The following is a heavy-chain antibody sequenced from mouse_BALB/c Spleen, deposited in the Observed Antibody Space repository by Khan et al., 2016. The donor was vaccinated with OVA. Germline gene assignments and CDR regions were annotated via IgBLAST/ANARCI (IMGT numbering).Heavy chain of an antibody. CDR2: INPSTGYT. Sequence: QMQLEQSGAELAKPGASVKMSCKASGYTFTTYWMNWVKQRPGQGLEWIGYINPSTGYTSYTEKFKDRATLSSEKSSSTAYMQLSSLTSEDSAVYYCARDVFDYWGQGTTVTVSS. CDR1: GYTFTTYW. V-gene: IGHV1-7*01. CDR3: ARDVFDY. J-gene: IGHJ2*01.